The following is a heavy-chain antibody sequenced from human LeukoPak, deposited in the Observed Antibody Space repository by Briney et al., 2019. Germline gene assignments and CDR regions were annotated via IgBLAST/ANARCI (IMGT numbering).Heavy chain of an antibody. Sequence: GGSLRLSCVFSGFTLSSYAMSWVRQAPGKGLEWVAATSSSDSGKYHADSVRGRFTISRDNSKNTVYLQKNSLRAEDAAVYYCARAPVTSCRGAFCYSCDYWGPGILVTVSS. CDR2: TSSSDSGK. CDR3: ARAPVTSCRGAFCYSCDY. J-gene: IGHJ4*02. CDR1: GFTLSSYA. V-gene: IGHV3-23*01. D-gene: IGHD2-15*01.